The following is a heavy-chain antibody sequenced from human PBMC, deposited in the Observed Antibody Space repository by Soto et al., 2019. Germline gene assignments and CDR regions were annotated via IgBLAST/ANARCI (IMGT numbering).Heavy chain of an antibody. D-gene: IGHD2-15*01. J-gene: IGHJ5*02. CDR3: ARDLKEYCSDGKCNWFDP. CDR2: IYYSGST. CDR1: GGSIISYC. Sequence: SETLSVTCTVAGGSIISYCWSWIRQPPGKGLEWIGYIYYSGSTNYNPSLKSRVTISFDASKNQISLQVRSATAADAAVYYCARDLKEYCSDGKCNWFDPWGQGTLVTVSS. V-gene: IGHV4-59*01.